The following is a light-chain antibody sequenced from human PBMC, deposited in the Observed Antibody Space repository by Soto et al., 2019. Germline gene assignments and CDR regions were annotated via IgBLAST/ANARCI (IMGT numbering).Light chain of an antibody. J-gene: IGKJ4*01. CDR3: QQYNKWPLT. CDR2: GAF. CDR1: ESVNSN. Sequence: EIVMTQSPATLSVSQGERATLSCRAGESVNSNLAWYQQKPCQAPRLLNYGAFTRATGIPARFSGSGSGKEFTLTISSLQSEDFAVYYCQQYNKWPLTFGGGTKVEIK. V-gene: IGKV3-15*01.